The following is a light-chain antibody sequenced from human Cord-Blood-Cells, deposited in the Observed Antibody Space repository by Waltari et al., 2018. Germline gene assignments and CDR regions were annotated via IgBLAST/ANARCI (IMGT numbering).Light chain of an antibody. V-gene: IGKV1-27*01. CDR2: AAS. Sequence: IQMTQSPSSRSASVGDRVTITCRVSQGINNYLAWYQQKPGQVPQLLIYAASTLESGVPSRFSGSGSGTDFTLTISSLEPEDVAVYYCKKYNRAPLTFGPGTKVDIK. CDR3: KKYNRAPLT. CDR1: QGINNY. J-gene: IGKJ3*01.